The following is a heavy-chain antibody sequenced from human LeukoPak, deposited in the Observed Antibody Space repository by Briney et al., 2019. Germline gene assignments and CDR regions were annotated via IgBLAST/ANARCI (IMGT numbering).Heavy chain of an antibody. V-gene: IGHV4-59*01. CDR1: GGSISSYY. J-gene: IGHJ3*02. CDR2: IYYSGST. Sequence: SETLSLTCTVYGGSISSYYWSWIRQPPGKGLEWIGYIYYSGSTNYNPSLKSRVTISVDTSKNQFSLKLSSVTAADTAVYYCARTYYYDSSGYYPGAFDIWGQGTMVTVSS. D-gene: IGHD3-22*01. CDR3: ARTYYYDSSGYYPGAFDI.